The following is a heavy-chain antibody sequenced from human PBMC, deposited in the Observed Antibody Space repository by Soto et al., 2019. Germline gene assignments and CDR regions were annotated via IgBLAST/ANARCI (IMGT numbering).Heavy chain of an antibody. D-gene: IGHD3-9*01. J-gene: IGHJ4*02. CDR1: GFTFSSYA. V-gene: IGHV3-23*01. CDR3: AKEPQTGTYYDILTGYYSDLFDY. CDR2: ISGSGGST. Sequence: PGGSLRLSCAASGFTFSSYAMSWVRQAPGKGLEWVSAISGSGGSTYYADSVKGRFTISRDNSKNTLYLQMNSLRAEDTAVYYCAKEPQTGTYYDILTGYYSDLFDYWGQGTLVTVSS.